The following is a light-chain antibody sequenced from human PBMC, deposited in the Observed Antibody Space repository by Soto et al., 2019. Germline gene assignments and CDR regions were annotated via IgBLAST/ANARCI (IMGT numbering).Light chain of an antibody. V-gene: IGKV1-39*01. CDR1: QSIRSY. J-gene: IGKJ1*01. CDR2: AAS. CDR3: QQSYITPAGT. Sequence: IQMTQSPSSLSASVGDRVTITCRASQSIRSYLNCYQQKPGNAPNLLIYAASGLQTGVPSRFSGSGSGTDFTLSISSLQREDFATYYCQQSYITPAGTFGQGTKVDIK.